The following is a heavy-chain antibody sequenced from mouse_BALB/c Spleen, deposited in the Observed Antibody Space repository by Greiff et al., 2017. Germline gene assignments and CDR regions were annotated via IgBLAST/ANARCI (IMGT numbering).Heavy chain of an antibody. D-gene: IGHD1-2*01. CDR3: ARGITTATGFAY. Sequence: VQLQQPGAELVKPGTSVKLSCKASGYNFTSYWINWVKLRPGQGLEWIGDIYPGSGSTNYNEKFKSKATLTVDTSSSTAYMQLSSLASEDSALYYCARGITTATGFAYWGQGTLVTVSA. CDR2: IYPGSGST. CDR1: GYNFTSYW. V-gene: IGHV1-55*01. J-gene: IGHJ3*01.